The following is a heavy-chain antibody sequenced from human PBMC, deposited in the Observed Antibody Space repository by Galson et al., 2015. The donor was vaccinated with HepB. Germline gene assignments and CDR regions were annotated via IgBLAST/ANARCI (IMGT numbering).Heavy chain of an antibody. Sequence: SVKVSCKASGSTFTSYGISWVRQAPGQGLEWMGWISAYNGNTNYAQKLQGRVTMTTDTSTSTAYMELRSLRSDDTAVYYCAREDIVVVPAVNGGFDYWGQGTLSPSPQ. CDR2: ISAYNGNT. V-gene: IGHV1-18*01. J-gene: IGHJ4*02. CDR1: GSTFTSYG. D-gene: IGHD2-2*01. CDR3: AREDIVVVPAVNGGFDY.